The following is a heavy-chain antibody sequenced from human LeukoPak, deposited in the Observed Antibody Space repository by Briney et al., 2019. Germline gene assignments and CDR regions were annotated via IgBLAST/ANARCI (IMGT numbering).Heavy chain of an antibody. J-gene: IGHJ4*02. Sequence: GGSLRLSCAASGFTFRNYWMSWVRQGPGKGLEWVANINQDGSEKYYVDSVKGRFTISRDNAKNSLYLQMNSLRAEDTAVYYCARDIEPAGIMWDYWGQGTLVTVSS. V-gene: IGHV3-7*05. CDR2: INQDGSEK. CDR1: GFTFRNYW. D-gene: IGHD6-13*01. CDR3: ARDIEPAGIMWDY.